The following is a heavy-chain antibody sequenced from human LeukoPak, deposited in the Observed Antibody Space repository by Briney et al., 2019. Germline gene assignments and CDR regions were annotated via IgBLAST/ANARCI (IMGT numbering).Heavy chain of an antibody. Sequence: GGSLRLSCAASGLTFDDYAMHWVRHAAGKGLEWVSGISWNSGRIGYADSVKGRFTTSRDNAKNSLYLQMNSLRDEDTALYCCAKALCTPAGAIDSWGQGTLVTVSS. CDR3: AKALCTPAGAIDS. CDR1: GLTFDDYA. J-gene: IGHJ4*02. D-gene: IGHD6-13*01. CDR2: ISWNSGRI. V-gene: IGHV3-9*01.